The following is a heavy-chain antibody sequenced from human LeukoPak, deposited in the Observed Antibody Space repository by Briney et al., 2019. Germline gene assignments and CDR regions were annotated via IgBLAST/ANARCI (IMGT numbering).Heavy chain of an antibody. Sequence: PGRSLRLSCTASGFTFGDYGFSWVRQAPGKGREWVAFIRSKPYGGTTEYAASVKGRFTISRDDSKSIVYLQMNSLKTEDTAIYYCDSSGYFDYWGQGTLVTVSS. CDR3: DSSGYFDY. J-gene: IGHJ4*02. V-gene: IGHV3-49*04. D-gene: IGHD2-15*01. CDR2: IRSKPYGGTT. CDR1: GFTFGDYG.